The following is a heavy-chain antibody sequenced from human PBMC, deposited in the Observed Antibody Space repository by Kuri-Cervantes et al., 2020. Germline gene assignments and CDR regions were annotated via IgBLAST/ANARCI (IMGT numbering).Heavy chain of an antibody. J-gene: IGHJ6*02. CDR1: GGSISSYY. V-gene: IGHV4-4*07. D-gene: IGHD3-22*01. CDR2: IYTSGST. CDR3: ARDQNTGSSGPPNYYYYYGMDV. Sequence: SETLSLTCTVSGGSISSYYWSWIRQPAGKGLEWIGRIYTSGSTNYNPSLKSRVTISVDTSKNQFSLKLSSVTAADTAVYYCARDQNTGSSGPPNYYYYYGMDVWGQGTTVTVSS.